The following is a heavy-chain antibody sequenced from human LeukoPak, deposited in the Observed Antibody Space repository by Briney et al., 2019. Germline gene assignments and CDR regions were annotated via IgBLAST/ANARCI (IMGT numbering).Heavy chain of an antibody. CDR2: IKQDGSEK. J-gene: IGHJ4*02. V-gene: IGHV3-7*01. CDR3: ARGSGSSWFDY. CDR1: GFTFSDYW. Sequence: GGSLRLSCAASGFTFSDYWMSWVRQAPGKGGEWVANIKQDGSEKYYVDSVKGRFTISRDNAKNSLYLQMNSLRAEDTAVYYCARGSGSSWFDYWGQGTLVTVSS. D-gene: IGHD6-13*01.